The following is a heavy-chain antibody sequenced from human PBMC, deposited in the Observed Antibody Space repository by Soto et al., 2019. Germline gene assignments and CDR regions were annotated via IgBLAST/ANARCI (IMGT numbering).Heavy chain of an antibody. CDR2: IYSGDSGST. J-gene: IGHJ4*02. D-gene: IGHD3-22*01. CDR1: GFTVSRNH. CDR3: AKGRITMIVELDY. V-gene: IGHV3-53*05. Sequence: GGSLRLSCAVSGFTVSRNHMSWVRQAPGKGLEWVSVIYSGDSGSTSYADSVKGRIIVSRDNSKNTLYLQMNSLRAEDTAVYYCAKGRITMIVELDYWGQGTLVTVSS.